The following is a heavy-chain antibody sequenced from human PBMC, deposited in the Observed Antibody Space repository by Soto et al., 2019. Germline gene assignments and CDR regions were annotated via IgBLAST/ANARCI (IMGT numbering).Heavy chain of an antibody. CDR3: ARGKNYIDSSGVPWFDP. CDR1: GGSISSYY. J-gene: IGHJ5*02. V-gene: IGHV4-59*12. D-gene: IGHD3-22*01. CDR2: IYHSGST. Sequence: SETLSLTCTVSGGSISSYYWSWIRQPPGKGLEWIGYIYHSGSTNYNPSLKSRATISVDRSKNQFSLKLSSVTAAATAVYYCARGKNYIDSSGVPWFDPWGQEPLVTVSS.